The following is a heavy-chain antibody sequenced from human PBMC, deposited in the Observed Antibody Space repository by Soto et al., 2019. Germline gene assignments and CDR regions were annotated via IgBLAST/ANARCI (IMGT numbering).Heavy chain of an antibody. V-gene: IGHV3-30*18. J-gene: IGHJ4*02. CDR2: ISYDGSNK. CDR3: AKEFSSGWTLDY. Sequence: QVQLVESGGGVVQPGRSLRLSCAASGFTFSSYGMHWVRQAPGKGLEWVAVISYDGSNKYYADSVKGRFTISRDNSKNTLYLQMNSLRAEDTAVYYCAKEFSSGWTLDYWGQGTLVTVSS. D-gene: IGHD6-19*01. CDR1: GFTFSSYG.